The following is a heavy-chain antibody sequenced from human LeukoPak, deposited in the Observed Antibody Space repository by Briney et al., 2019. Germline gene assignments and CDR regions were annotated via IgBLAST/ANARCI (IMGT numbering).Heavy chain of an antibody. CDR1: GGSFSGYS. V-gene: IGHV4-34*01. CDR2: INHSGST. CDR3: AGGRWHPSVRVDY. Sequence: PSETLSLTCAVYGGSFSGYSWSWIRQPPGKGLEWIGEINHSGSTNYNPSLKSRVTISVDTSKNQFSLKLNSVIAADTAVFYCAGGRWHPSVRVDYWGQGTLVTVSS. J-gene: IGHJ4*02. D-gene: IGHD6-13*01.